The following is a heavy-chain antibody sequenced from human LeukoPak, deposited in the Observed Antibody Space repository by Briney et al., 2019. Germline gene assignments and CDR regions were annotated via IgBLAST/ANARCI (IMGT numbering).Heavy chain of an antibody. V-gene: IGHV4-59*08. CDR1: GGSISSYY. CDR2: IYYSGST. Sequence: SETLPLTCTVSGGSISSYYWSWIRQPPGKGLEWIGYIYYSGSTNYNPSLKSRVIISVDTSKNQFSLKLSSVTAADTAVYYCAISYSYGPPRFWGQGTLVTVSS. D-gene: IGHD5-18*01. CDR3: AISYSYGPPRF. J-gene: IGHJ1*01.